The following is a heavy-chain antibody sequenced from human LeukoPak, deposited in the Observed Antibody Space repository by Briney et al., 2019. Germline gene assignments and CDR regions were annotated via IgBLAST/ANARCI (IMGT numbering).Heavy chain of an antibody. CDR3: ARDRDGYF. V-gene: IGHV3-23*01. Sequence: GGSLRLSCAASGFTFSDYYMSWIRQAPGKGLEWVSTITVSGRSTHYADSVRGRFTISRDNSNGTLFLQMHSLRVEDTAIYYCARDRDGYFWGQGTLVLVSS. CDR1: GFTFSDYY. D-gene: IGHD5-24*01. CDR2: ITVSGRST. J-gene: IGHJ4*02.